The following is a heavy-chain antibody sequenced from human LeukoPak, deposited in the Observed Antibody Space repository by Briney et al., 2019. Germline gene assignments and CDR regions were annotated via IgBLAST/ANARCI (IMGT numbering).Heavy chain of an antibody. Sequence: PSETLSLTCTVSGGSISSYYWSWIRQPAGKGLEWIGRIYTSGSTNYNPSLKSRVTMSVDTSKNHFSLKLRSVTGADTAVYYCARVAYCGSDCYSFDYWGQGTLVTVSS. J-gene: IGHJ4*02. CDR3: ARVAYCGSDCYSFDY. V-gene: IGHV4-4*07. CDR1: GGSISSYY. D-gene: IGHD2-21*02. CDR2: IYTSGST.